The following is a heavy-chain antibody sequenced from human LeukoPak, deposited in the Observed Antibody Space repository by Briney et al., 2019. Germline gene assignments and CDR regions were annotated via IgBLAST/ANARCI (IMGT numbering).Heavy chain of an antibody. Sequence: SETLSLTCTVSGGSISSYYWSWIRQPPGKGLEWIGCIYYSGSTNYNPSLKSRVTISVDTSKNQFSLKLSSVTAADTAVYYCARTTAAGTFPFDYWGQGTLVTVSS. CDR1: GGSISSYY. CDR3: ARTTAAGTFPFDY. J-gene: IGHJ4*02. CDR2: IYYSGST. V-gene: IGHV4-59*01. D-gene: IGHD6-13*01.